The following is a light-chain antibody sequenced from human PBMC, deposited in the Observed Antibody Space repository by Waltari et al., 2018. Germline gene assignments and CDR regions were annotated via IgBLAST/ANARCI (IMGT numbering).Light chain of an antibody. CDR3: QNHERLPAT. J-gene: IGKJ1*01. Sequence: EVVLTQSPGTLSLSPGETATPACRASQRIGRYLVWYQQKSGQAPRLLIYGASTRATGIPDRFSGSGSGTDFSLTISRLEAEDFAVYYCQNHERLPATFGQGTKVEIK. CDR1: QRIGRY. CDR2: GAS. V-gene: IGKV3-20*01.